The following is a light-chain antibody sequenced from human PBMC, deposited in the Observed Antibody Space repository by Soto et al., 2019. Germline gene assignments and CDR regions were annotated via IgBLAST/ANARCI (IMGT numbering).Light chain of an antibody. CDR3: QQYGSSSYT. CDR1: QSVSSTY. J-gene: IGKJ2*01. V-gene: IGKV3-20*01. Sequence: EIVLTQSPGTLSLSPGERATLSCRASQSVSSTYLAWYQQNPGQAPRLLISGASSRATGIPDRFSGSGAGTDFTLTISRLEPEEVAVYFCQQYGSSSYTFGQGTKLEIK. CDR2: GAS.